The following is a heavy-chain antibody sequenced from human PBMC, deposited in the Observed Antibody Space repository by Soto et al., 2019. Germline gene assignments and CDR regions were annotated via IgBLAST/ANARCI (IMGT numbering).Heavy chain of an antibody. CDR2: ISASGARA. J-gene: IGHJ4*02. CDR1: GFTFSSYT. Sequence: EVQVLESGGGLVQPGGSLRLSCAASGFTFSSYTMLWVRQAAGKGLEWVSGISASGARANYADSVKGRFTISRDNSKNTMFLQMHSLRDDDTAVYYCVRGPWDSWGQGTLVTVSA. CDR3: VRGPWDS. V-gene: IGHV3-23*01.